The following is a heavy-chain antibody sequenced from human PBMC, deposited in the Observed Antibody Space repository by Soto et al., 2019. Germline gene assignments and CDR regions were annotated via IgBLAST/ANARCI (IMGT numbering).Heavy chain of an antibody. D-gene: IGHD5-12*01. V-gene: IGHV1-69*06. CDR1: GGIFSSYA. J-gene: IGHJ4*02. CDR3: AGGWLQRKGSFDY. Sequence: VASVKVSCKASGGIFSSYAISWVRQAPGQGLEWMGGIIPMFGKANYAQKFQGRVTITADKSTSTAYMELSSLRSEDTAVYYCAGGWLQRKGSFDYWGQGTLVTVSS. CDR2: IIPMFGKA.